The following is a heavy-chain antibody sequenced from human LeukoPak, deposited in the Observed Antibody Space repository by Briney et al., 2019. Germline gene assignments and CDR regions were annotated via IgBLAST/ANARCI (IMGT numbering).Heavy chain of an antibody. CDR2: IGGSGDKT. CDR1: GFTFNRNA. D-gene: IGHD3-9*01. J-gene: IGHJ4*02. CDR3: AKDRSDFDWLLYDY. Sequence: PGGSLRLSCAASGFTFNRNAISWVRQAPGKGLEWVSTIGGSGDKTFYADSVKGRFTISRDNSKNTLYLQMNSLRAEDTAVYYCAKDRSDFDWLLYDYWGQGTLVTVSS. V-gene: IGHV3-23*01.